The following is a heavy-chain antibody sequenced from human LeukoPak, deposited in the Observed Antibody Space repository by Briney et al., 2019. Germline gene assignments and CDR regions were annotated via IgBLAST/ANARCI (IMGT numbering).Heavy chain of an antibody. J-gene: IGHJ4*02. V-gene: IGHV4-34*01. Sequence: PSETLSLTCAVYGGSFSDYYWSWIRQPPGKGLEWIGEINHSGSTNYNPSLKSRVTISVDTSKNQFSLKLTSVTAADMAVYYCAILPLDYWGQGTLVTVSS. CDR3: AILPLDY. CDR2: INHSGST. CDR1: GGSFSDYY.